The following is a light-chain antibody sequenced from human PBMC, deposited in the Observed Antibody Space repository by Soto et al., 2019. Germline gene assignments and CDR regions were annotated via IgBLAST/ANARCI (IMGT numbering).Light chain of an antibody. J-gene: IGLJ1*01. V-gene: IGLV2-14*01. CDR1: SSDVGGYDY. CDR2: EVN. Sequence: QSALTQPASVSGSPGQSVTISCTGSSSDVGGYDYVSWYQQHPGKAPKLILYEVNNRPSGVSNHFSGSKSGNTASLIISGLQADDEADYYCSSYSTTSTLVFGSGTEFTLL. CDR3: SSYSTTSTLV.